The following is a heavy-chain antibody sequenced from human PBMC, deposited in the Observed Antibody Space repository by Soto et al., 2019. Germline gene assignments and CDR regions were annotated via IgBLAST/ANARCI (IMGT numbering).Heavy chain of an antibody. V-gene: IGHV3-64*01. CDR2: ISSIGGST. D-gene: IGHD3-3*01. CDR3: ARPHLGEYYDFWSGYYDY. J-gene: IGHJ4*02. Sequence: EVQLVESGGGLVQPGGSLRLSCAASGFTFSSYAMHWVRQAPGKGLEYVSAISSIGGSTYYANSVKGRFTISRDNSKNTLYLQMGSLKAEDMAVYYCARPHLGEYYDFWSGYYDYWGQGTLVTLSS. CDR1: GFTFSSYA.